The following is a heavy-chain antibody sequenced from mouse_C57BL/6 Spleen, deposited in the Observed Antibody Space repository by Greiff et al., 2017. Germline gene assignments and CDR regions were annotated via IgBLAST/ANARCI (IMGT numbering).Heavy chain of an antibody. CDR1: GYAFSSSW. V-gene: IGHV1-82*01. J-gene: IGHJ3*01. CDR3: ARSHSDGPSWFAD. D-gene: IGHD1-1*01. Sequence: QVQLQQSGPELVKPGASVKISCKASGYAFSSSWMNWVKQRPGKGLEWIGRIYPGDGDTNYNGKFKGKATLTADKSSSTAYMQLSSLTSEDSAVYFYARSHSDGPSWFADWGQGTLVTVSA. CDR2: IYPGDGDT.